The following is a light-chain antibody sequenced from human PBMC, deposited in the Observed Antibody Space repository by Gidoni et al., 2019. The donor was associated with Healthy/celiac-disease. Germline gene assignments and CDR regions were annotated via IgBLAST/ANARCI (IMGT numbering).Light chain of an antibody. V-gene: IGKV3-20*01. Sequence: EIVLTQSPGTLSLSPGERATRSCRASQSVSSSSLAWYQQKPGQAPRLLIYGASSRATVIPDRFSGSGSGTDFTLTISRLEPEDFAVYSCQQYGSSPRTFGHGTKVEIK. CDR3: QQYGSSPRT. CDR2: GAS. J-gene: IGKJ1*01. CDR1: QSVSSSS.